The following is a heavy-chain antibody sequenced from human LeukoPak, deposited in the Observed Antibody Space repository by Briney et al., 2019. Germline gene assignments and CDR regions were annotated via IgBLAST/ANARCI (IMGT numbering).Heavy chain of an antibody. CDR3: AKGLRTGVGPYMGYHYYMDV. Sequence: GGSLRLSCAASGFTFSSYAMSWVRQAPGKGLKWVSTINDNGDGTYYADSVKGRFTISRDNSHNTVSLQMNSLRGEDTGVYYCAKGLRTGVGPYMGYHYYMDVWGKGATVTVSS. V-gene: IGHV3-23*01. CDR2: INDNGDGT. D-gene: IGHD3-16*01. CDR1: GFTFSSYA. J-gene: IGHJ6*03.